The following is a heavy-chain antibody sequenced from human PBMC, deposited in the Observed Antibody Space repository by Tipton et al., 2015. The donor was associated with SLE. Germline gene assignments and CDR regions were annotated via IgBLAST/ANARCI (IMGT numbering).Heavy chain of an antibody. V-gene: IGHV4-34*01. Sequence: TLSLTCAVYGGSFSGYYCNWIRQPPGKGLVWIGENNHSGSTTYNPSLKSRVTVSVDTSKNQFSLKLSSVTAADTAMYYCAGESHIAARLFDYWGQGTLVTVSS. CDR1: GGSFSGYY. CDR2: NNHSGST. CDR3: AGESHIAARLFDY. D-gene: IGHD6-6*01. J-gene: IGHJ4*02.